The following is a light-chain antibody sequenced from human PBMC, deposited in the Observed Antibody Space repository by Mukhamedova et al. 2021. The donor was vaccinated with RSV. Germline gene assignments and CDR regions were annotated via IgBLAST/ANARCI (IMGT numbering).Light chain of an antibody. V-gene: IGLV1-51*01. J-gene: IGLJ1*01. CDR3: GTWDNNLGNYV. CDR2: DND. Sequence: PGTAPKLLIYDNDRRLAGIPDRFSASKSGTSASLVIAGLQTGDEADYYCGTWDNNLGNYVFGDGTTVTV.